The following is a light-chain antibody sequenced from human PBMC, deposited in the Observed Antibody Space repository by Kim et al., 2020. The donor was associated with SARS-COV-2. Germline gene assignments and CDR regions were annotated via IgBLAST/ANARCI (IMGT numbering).Light chain of an antibody. V-gene: IGKV3-11*01. Sequence: LCPKDIDNLSRRPSKSMTNHLTWYQQKTGQAPGILIQDTTHKLAGIPDRLNDRRSGTDFVRTINSLEPEKFAVCYCQQRSNWELSFGGGTKVDIK. CDR2: DTT. CDR3: QQRSNWELS. J-gene: IGKJ4*01. CDR1: KSMTNH.